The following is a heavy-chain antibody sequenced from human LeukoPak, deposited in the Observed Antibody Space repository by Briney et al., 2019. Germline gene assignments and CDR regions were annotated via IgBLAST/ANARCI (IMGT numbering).Heavy chain of an antibody. CDR3: AKDRGIAVACTAFDI. Sequence: GGTLRLSCAASGFTFSSYGMSWVRQAPGKGLEWVSAISGSGGSTYYVDSVKGRFTISRDNSKNTLYLQMNSLRAEDTAVYYCAKDRGIAVACTAFDIWGQGTMVTVSS. CDR1: GFTFSSYG. D-gene: IGHD6-19*01. V-gene: IGHV3-23*01. J-gene: IGHJ3*02. CDR2: ISGSGGST.